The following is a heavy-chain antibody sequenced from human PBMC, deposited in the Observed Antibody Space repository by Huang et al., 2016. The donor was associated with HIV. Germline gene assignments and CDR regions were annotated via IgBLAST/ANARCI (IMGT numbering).Heavy chain of an antibody. CDR1: GYTFMPYG. CDR3: ARVAWYGDYDFDY. CDR2: ISGYNGNT. Sequence: QVQLVQSGAEVKKPGASVKVSCEASGYTFMPYGMSWVRQASGQGLQWIGWISGYNGNTNYAQKFQGRVTVTTDTSTSTAYMEWRSLRSDDTAVYYCARVAWYGDYDFDYWGQGTLVTVSS. J-gene: IGHJ4*02. D-gene: IGHD4-17*01. V-gene: IGHV1-18*01.